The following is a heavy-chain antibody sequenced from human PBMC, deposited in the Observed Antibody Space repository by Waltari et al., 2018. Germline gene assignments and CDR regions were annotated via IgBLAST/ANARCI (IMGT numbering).Heavy chain of an antibody. J-gene: IGHJ4*02. Sequence: EVQLVESGGGSVQPGRSLRLSCVVSGLVFDYYAMHWVRQAPGKVVEWVRSSSWNTQTMDSADSVQGRVTISRYNAKNSLYLQMNSLRPEDTAFYYCVKDRSLSTTVPEFDVWGQGTLVTVSS. V-gene: IGHV3-9*01. CDR3: VKDRSLSTTVPEFDV. D-gene: IGHD4-4*01. CDR1: GLVFDYYA. CDR2: SSWNTQTM.